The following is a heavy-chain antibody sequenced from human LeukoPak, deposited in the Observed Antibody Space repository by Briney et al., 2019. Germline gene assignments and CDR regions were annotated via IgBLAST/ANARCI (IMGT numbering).Heavy chain of an antibody. Sequence: PGGSLRLSCAVSGFTFSNAWMSWVRQAPGKGLEWVGRIKSKTDGETTDYAAPVKGRFTISRDDSKDTLYLQMNSLKTEDTAVYYCTTESTLYYDFWSGYYGFDYWGQGTLVTVSS. J-gene: IGHJ4*02. CDR2: IKSKTDGETT. CDR3: TTESTLYYDFWSGYYGFDY. CDR1: GFTFSNAW. V-gene: IGHV3-15*01. D-gene: IGHD3-3*01.